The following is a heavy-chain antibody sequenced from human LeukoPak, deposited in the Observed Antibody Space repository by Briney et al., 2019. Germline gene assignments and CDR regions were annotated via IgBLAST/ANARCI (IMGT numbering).Heavy chain of an antibody. CDR2: IRYDGSNK. Sequence: GGSLRLSCAPSGFTFSSYGMHWVRQAPGKGLEWVAFIRYDGSNKYYADSVKGRFTISRDNSKNTLYLQMNSLRAEDTAVYYCAKGSTVVVPAAPNYWGQGTLVTVSS. CDR1: GFTFSSYG. CDR3: AKGSTVVVPAAPNY. D-gene: IGHD2-2*01. V-gene: IGHV3-30*02. J-gene: IGHJ4*02.